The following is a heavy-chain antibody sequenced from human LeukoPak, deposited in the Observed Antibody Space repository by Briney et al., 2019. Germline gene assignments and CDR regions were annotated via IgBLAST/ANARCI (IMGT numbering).Heavy chain of an antibody. J-gene: IGHJ4*02. CDR1: GGSISSYY. CDR2: IYTSGST. V-gene: IGHV4-4*07. D-gene: IGHD2-8*01. CDR3: ARARGVCTNGVCYRAYYFDY. Sequence: SETLSLTCTVSGGSISSYYWSWIRQPAGKGLEWIGRIYTSGSTNYNPSLKSRVTMSVDTSKNQFSLKLSSVTVADTAVYYCARARGVCTNGVCYRAYYFDYWGQGTLVTVSS.